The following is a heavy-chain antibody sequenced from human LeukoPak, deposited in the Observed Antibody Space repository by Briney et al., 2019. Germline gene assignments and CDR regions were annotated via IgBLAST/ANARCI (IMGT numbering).Heavy chain of an antibody. V-gene: IGHV3-30*18. J-gene: IGHJ4*02. D-gene: IGHD4-17*01. CDR2: ISYDGSNK. CDR1: GLTFSSYG. CDR3: AKDDDYGETNSDY. Sequence: GGSLRLSCAASGLTFSSYGMHWVRQSPGKGLEWVAVISYDGSNKYYADSVKGRFTISRDNSKNTLYLQMNSLRAEDTAVYYCAKDDDYGETNSDYWGQGALVTVSS.